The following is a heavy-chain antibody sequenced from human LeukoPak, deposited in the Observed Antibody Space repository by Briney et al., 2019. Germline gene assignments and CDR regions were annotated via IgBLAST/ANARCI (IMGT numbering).Heavy chain of an antibody. Sequence: PSETLSLTCTVSGGSISSSTYYWGWIRQPPGKGLERVGNVYYSGSTYYNPSLKSRVTISVDTSKRHFSLKLTSVAAADTAVYYCARGSYDVLTGYSTLGEYWGQGTLVTVSS. J-gene: IGHJ4*02. D-gene: IGHD3-9*01. CDR2: VYYSGST. CDR3: ARGSYDVLTGYSTLGEY. CDR1: GGSISSSTYY. V-gene: IGHV4-39*02.